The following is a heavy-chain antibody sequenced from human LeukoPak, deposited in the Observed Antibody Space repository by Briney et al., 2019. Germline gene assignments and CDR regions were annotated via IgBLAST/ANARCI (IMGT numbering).Heavy chain of an antibody. J-gene: IGHJ4*02. V-gene: IGHV1-2*02. CDR3: ARDRVGSGWPRPFYFEF. Sequence: ASVKVSCKPSGYTFTGYYLHWVRQAPGQVFEWLGWINTNTGATVYAHNFQGRVTMSRDTSISTAYMELSSLRSDDTAVYYCARDRVGSGWPRPFYFEFWGQGTLVTVSP. CDR2: INTNTGAT. CDR1: GYTFTGYY. D-gene: IGHD6-19*01.